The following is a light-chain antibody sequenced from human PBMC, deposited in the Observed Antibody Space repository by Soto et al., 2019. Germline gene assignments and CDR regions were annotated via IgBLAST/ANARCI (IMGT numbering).Light chain of an antibody. V-gene: IGKV3-15*01. Sequence: EIVMTQSPASLSVSPGERATLSCRASQSVSSNLAWYQQKPGQAPRLLIYGVSTRATGVPARFSGSGSGTEFTLTISSLQSEDFAIYYCQQHNNWPPWTFGQGTKVEI. CDR2: GVS. J-gene: IGKJ1*01. CDR3: QQHNNWPPWT. CDR1: QSVSSN.